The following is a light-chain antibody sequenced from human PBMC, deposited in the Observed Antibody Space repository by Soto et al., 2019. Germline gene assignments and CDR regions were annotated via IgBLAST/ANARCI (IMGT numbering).Light chain of an antibody. CDR3: CSYTTSNTRQIV. J-gene: IGLJ1*01. CDR1: SSDFGGYNY. CDR2: DVS. Sequence: QSALTQPASVSGSPGQSITISCTGTSSDFGGYNYVSWYQQHPGKAPKFMIYDVSNRPSGVSNRFSGSKSGNTASLTISGLQAEDEDDYYCCSYTTSNTRQIVFGTGTKLTVL. V-gene: IGLV2-14*01.